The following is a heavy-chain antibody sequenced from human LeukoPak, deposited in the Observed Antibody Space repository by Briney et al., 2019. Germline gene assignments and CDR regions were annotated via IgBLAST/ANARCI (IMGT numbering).Heavy chain of an antibody. CDR3: ARDRGIVVVITTGFQHYMDV. V-gene: IGHV3-21*01. CDR2: ISSSSSYI. Sequence: GGSLRLSCAASGFTFSSYSMNWVRQAPGKGLEWVSSISSSSSYIYYADSVKGRFTISRDNAKNSLYLQMNSLRAEDTAVYYCARDRGIVVVITTGFQHYMDVWGKGTTVTVSS. J-gene: IGHJ6*03. CDR1: GFTFSSYS. D-gene: IGHD3-22*01.